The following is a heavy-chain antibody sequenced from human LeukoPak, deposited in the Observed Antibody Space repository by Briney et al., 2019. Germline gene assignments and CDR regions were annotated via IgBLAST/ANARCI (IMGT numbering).Heavy chain of an antibody. Sequence: ASVKVSCKTSGYTFTRNDINWVRQATGQGLEWMGWMNPNSGNSGYAQKFQGRVTITRGNSISTAYMELNSLTSEDTAVHYCARAISDSTGYYAYYFDSWGQGTLVTVSS. J-gene: IGHJ4*02. CDR3: ARAISDSTGYYAYYFDS. CDR1: GYTFTRND. CDR2: MNPNSGNS. V-gene: IGHV1-8*03. D-gene: IGHD3-22*01.